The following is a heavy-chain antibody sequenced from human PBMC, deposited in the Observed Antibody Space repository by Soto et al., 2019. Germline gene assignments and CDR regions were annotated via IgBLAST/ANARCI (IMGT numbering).Heavy chain of an antibody. Sequence: QLQLQESGPGLVKPSETLSLTCTVSGGSISSSSYYWGWIRQPPGKGLEWIGSIYYSGSTYYNPSLKSRVTISVDTSKNQFSLKLSSVTAADTAVYYCARQVWNFAYFDYWGQGTLVTVSS. CDR3: ARQVWNFAYFDY. D-gene: IGHD1-7*01. CDR1: GGSISSSSYY. CDR2: IYYSGST. J-gene: IGHJ4*02. V-gene: IGHV4-39*01.